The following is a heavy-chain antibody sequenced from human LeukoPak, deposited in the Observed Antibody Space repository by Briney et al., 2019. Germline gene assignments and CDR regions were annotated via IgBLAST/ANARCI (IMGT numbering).Heavy chain of an antibody. CDR1: GFSFTDYP. D-gene: IGHD3-22*01. CDR3: ARPRENYYDRPFHH. CDR2: IRTTAEGAKYA. V-gene: IGHV3-48*02. Sequence: GGSLRLSCATSGFSFTDYPMNWVRQAPGKGLEWISNIRTTAEGAKYAYYADSVKGRVTISRDDGKNTLYLHMNSLRDDDTAVYYCARPRENYYDRPFHHWGQGTLVTVSS. J-gene: IGHJ1*01.